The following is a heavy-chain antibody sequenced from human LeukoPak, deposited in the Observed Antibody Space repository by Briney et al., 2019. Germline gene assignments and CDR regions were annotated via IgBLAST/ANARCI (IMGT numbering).Heavy chain of an antibody. CDR2: IKSKTDGGTT. V-gene: IGHV3-15*01. CDR3: TTDIRWEVRPFDY. CDR1: TLSSSNAW. Sequence: PGGSLRLSCAASTLSSSNAWMNWVRQAPGKGLEWVGRIKSKTDGGTTDYAAPVKGRFTISRDDSKNTLYLQMNSLKTEDAAVYYCTTDIRWEVRPFDYWGQGTLVTVSS. J-gene: IGHJ4*02. D-gene: IGHD1-26*01.